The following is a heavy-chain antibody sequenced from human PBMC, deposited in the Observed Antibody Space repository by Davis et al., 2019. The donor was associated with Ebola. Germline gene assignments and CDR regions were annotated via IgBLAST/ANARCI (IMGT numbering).Heavy chain of an antibody. D-gene: IGHD2-15*01. Sequence: PGGSLRLSCAASGFTFSNAWMSWVRQAPGKGLEWVGRIKSKTDGGTTDYAAPVKGRFTISRDDSKNTLYLQMNSLKTEDTAVYYCITDLAPLAAATWGQGTLVTVSS. CDR2: IKSKTDGGTT. CDR1: GFTFSNAW. V-gene: IGHV3-15*01. CDR3: ITDLAPLAAAT. J-gene: IGHJ4*02.